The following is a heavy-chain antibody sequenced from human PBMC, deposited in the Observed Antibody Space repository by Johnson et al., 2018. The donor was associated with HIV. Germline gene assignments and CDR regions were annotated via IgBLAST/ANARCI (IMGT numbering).Heavy chain of an antibody. Sequence: VQLVEPGGGVVQPGRSLSLSCAASGFTFSSYAMYWVRPAPGTGLEWVSGITWNGGSTDYTDSVKGRFTISRDNAKNSLYLQMNSLRAEDTAFYYCARAYCGGDGYAVTSDAFDCWGQGKMVTVSS. D-gene: IGHD2-21*01. CDR3: ARAYCGGDGYAVTSDAFDC. CDR2: ITWNGGST. CDR1: GFTFSSYA. V-gene: IGHV3-20*04. J-gene: IGHJ3*01.